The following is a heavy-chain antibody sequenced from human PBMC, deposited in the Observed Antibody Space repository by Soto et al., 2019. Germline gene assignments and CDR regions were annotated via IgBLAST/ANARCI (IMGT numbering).Heavy chain of an antibody. Sequence: EVQLVESGGGLVQPGGSLRLSCADSGFTVSSNYMYWVRQAPGKGLECVSIIYRGGSTDHADSGKGRFTISRDNSKNTLYLQMNSLRAEDTAVYYCARRHYYGSDWGQGTLVTVSS. V-gene: IGHV3-66*04. J-gene: IGHJ4*02. D-gene: IGHD3-10*01. CDR1: GFTVSSNY. CDR3: ARRHYYGSD. CDR2: IYRGGST.